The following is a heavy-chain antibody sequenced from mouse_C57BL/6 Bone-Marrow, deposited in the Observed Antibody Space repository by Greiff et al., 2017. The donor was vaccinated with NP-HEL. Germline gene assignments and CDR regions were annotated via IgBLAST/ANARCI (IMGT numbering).Heavy chain of an antibody. V-gene: IGHV1-80*01. CDR1: GYAFSSYW. Sequence: QVQLQQSGAELVKPGASVKISCKASGYAFSSYWMNLVKQRPGKGLEWIGQIYPGDGDTNYNGKFKDKASLTADKSSSTAYMQLSSLPSEDSAVYFGARGAYWGQGTLVTVSA. CDR2: IYPGDGDT. J-gene: IGHJ3*01. CDR3: ARGAY.